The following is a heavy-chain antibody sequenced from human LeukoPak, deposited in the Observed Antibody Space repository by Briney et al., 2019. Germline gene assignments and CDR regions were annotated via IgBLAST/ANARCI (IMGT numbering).Heavy chain of an antibody. CDR1: GYTFTSYG. Sequence: ASVKASCKASGYTFTSYGISWVRQAPGQGLEWMGWISAYNGNTNYAQKLQGRVTMTTDTSTSTAYMELRSLRSDDTAVYYCARDQARYYDSSGYLPYRFDYWGQGTLVTVSS. J-gene: IGHJ4*02. D-gene: IGHD3-22*01. V-gene: IGHV1-18*01. CDR2: ISAYNGNT. CDR3: ARDQARYYDSSGYLPYRFDY.